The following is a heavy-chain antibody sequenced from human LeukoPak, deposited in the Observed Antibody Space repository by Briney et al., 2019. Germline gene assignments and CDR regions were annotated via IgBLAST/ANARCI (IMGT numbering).Heavy chain of an antibody. V-gene: IGHV3-23*01. Sequence: GGSLRLSCVASGFTFGHNAMAWVRQAPGKRLEWVSALSGSGGDTFYADSVKGRFTISRDNSKNTLYLQLSSLRPDDTAVYYCAKGAPSSSSIFDFWGPGTLVTVSS. CDR3: AKGAPSSSSIFDF. D-gene: IGHD6-6*01. CDR2: LSGSGGDT. CDR1: GFTFGHNA. J-gene: IGHJ4*02.